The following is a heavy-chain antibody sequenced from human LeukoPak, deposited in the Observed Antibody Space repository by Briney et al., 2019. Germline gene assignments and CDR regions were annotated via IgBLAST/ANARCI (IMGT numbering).Heavy chain of an antibody. CDR2: INSDGSST. J-gene: IGHJ4*02. D-gene: IGHD3-3*01. CDR3: ARVGDFWSGCDY. CDR1: GFTFSSYW. Sequence: GGSLRLSCAASGFTFSSYWMHWVRHAPGKGLVWVSRINSDGSSTSYADSVKGRFTISRDNAKNTLYLQMNSLRAEDTAVYYCARVGDFWSGCDYWGQGTLVTVSS. V-gene: IGHV3-74*01.